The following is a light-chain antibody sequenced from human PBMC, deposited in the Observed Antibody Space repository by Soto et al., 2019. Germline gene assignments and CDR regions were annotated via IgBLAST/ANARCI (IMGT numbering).Light chain of an antibody. Sequence: EFVFTQSPATLSLSPGERSTLSFTSSQNFGSSYLAWYQQKRGQAPRFLIYGASSRATGIPDRFSGSGSGTDFTLTISRLEPEDFAVYYCQQYGRSPTTFGQGTKVDIK. CDR1: QNFGSSY. V-gene: IGKV3-20*01. CDR2: GAS. CDR3: QQYGRSPTT. J-gene: IGKJ1*01.